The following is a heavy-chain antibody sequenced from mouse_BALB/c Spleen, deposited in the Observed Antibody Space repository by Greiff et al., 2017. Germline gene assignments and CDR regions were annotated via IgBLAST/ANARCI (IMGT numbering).Heavy chain of an antibody. D-gene: IGHD2-2*01. CDR2: ISSGSSTI. CDR3: ARSGGNDVGYAMDY. Sequence: DVKLVESGGGLVQPGGSRKLSCAASGFTFSSFGMHWVRQAPEKGLEWVAYISSGSSTIYYADTVKGRFTISRDNPKNTLFLQMTSLRSEDTAMYYCARSGGNDVGYAMDYWGQGTSVTVSS. V-gene: IGHV5-17*02. CDR1: GFTFSSFG. J-gene: IGHJ4*01.